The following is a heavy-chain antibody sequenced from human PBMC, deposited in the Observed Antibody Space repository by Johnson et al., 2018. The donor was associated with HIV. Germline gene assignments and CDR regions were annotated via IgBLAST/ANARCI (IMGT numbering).Heavy chain of an antibody. V-gene: IGHV3-7*01. CDR2: IKQDGSEK. CDR3: ARDSGYSYADDAFDI. J-gene: IGHJ3*02. Sequence: VQLVESGGGVVQPGRSLRLSCAASGFTFSSYAMHWVRQAPGKGLEWVANIKQDGSEKYYVDSVKGRFTISRDNAKNSLYLQMNSLRAEDTAVYYCARDSGYSYADDAFDIWGQGTMVTVSS. D-gene: IGHD5-18*01. CDR1: GFTFSSYA.